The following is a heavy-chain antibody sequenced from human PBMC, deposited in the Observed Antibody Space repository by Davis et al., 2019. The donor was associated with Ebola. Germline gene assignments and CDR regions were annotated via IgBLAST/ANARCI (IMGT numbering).Heavy chain of an antibody. CDR2: IGNSGAKG. V-gene: IGHV3-48*03. CDR3: VPGTWI. J-gene: IGHJ4*02. Sequence: GGSLRLSCEASGFIFSDYEMNWVRQTPGQGLEWVAYIGNSGAKGYYADSVKGRFTISRDNAKNSLFLQMNNLRVEDSAHYYCVPGTWIRGQGLPVTVSS. D-gene: IGHD5-18*01. CDR1: GFIFSDYE.